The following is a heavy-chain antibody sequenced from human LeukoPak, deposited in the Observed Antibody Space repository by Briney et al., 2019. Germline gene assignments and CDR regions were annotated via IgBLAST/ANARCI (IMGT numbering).Heavy chain of an antibody. Sequence: GGSLRLSCAASGFTFSSYAMSWVRQAPGKGLEWVSAISGSGGSTYYADSVKGRFTISRDNSKNTLYLQMNSLRAEDTAVYYCAKVTQCYRVHTPQTKIPIAWRAPGVHPPQPPSQY. D-gene: IGHD2-8*01. V-gene: IGHV3-23*01. CDR1: GFTFSSYA. CDR2: ISGSGGST. J-gene: IGHJ1*01. CDR3: AKVTQCYRVHTPQTKIPIAWRAPGVHPPQPPSQY.